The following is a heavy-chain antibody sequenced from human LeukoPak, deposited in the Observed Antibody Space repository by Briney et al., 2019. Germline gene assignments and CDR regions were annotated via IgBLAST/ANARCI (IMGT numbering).Heavy chain of an antibody. J-gene: IGHJ4*02. D-gene: IGHD3-22*01. CDR2: ISTSGST. V-gene: IGHV4-4*09. Sequence: SETLSLTCAVPAASISNYYWSWIRQAPGKGLEWIGCISTSGSTNYNPSLKSRVSISLDTSKNRFSLNLNFVTAADTAVYYCASPRSGYRYTFDYWGQGALVTVSS. CDR3: ASPRSGYRYTFDY. CDR1: AASISNYY.